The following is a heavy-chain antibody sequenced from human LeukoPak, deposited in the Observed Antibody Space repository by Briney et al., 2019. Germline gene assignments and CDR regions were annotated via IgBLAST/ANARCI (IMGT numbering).Heavy chain of an antibody. Sequence: PSETLSLTCTVSGGSISSGSYYWSWIRQPAGKGLEWIGRIYTSGSTNYNPSLKSRVTISVDTSKNQFSLKLSSVTAADTAVYYCARHTSSGFHPYSSGYPTDASDYWGQGTLVTVSS. J-gene: IGHJ4*02. CDR3: ARHTSSGFHPYSSGYPTDASDY. CDR1: GGSISSGSYY. D-gene: IGHD3-22*01. V-gene: IGHV4-61*02. CDR2: IYTSGST.